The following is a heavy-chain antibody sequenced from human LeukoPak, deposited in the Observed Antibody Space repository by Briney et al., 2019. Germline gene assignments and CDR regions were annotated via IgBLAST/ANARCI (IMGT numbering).Heavy chain of an antibody. CDR2: INTNTGNP. CDR1: GCTFTSYA. Sequence: ASVKVSCKASGCTFTSYAMNWVRQAPGQGLEWMGWINTNTGNPTYAQGFTGRFVFSLDTSVSTAYLQISSLKAEDTAVYYCARESEYYYDSSTYSGDDYWGQGTLVTVSS. CDR3: ARESEYYYDSSTYSGDDY. D-gene: IGHD3-22*01. V-gene: IGHV7-4-1*02. J-gene: IGHJ4*02.